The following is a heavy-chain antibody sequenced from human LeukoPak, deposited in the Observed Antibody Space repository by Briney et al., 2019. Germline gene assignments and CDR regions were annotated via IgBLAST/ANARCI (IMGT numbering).Heavy chain of an antibody. CDR3: ARGDYYGSGSYYNFNWFDP. J-gene: IGHJ5*02. Sequence: SETLSLTCAVSSGSLSGLYWSWIRQSPGKGLEWIGEINHRGSTNYNPSLKSRVTISVDTSKNQFSLKLSSVTAADTAVYYCARGDYYGSGSYYNFNWFDPWGQGTLVTVSS. V-gene: IGHV4-34*01. CDR1: SGSLSGLY. CDR2: INHRGST. D-gene: IGHD3-10*01.